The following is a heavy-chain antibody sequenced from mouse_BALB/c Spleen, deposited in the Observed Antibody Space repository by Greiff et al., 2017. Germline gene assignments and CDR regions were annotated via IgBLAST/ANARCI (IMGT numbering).Heavy chain of an antibody. D-gene: IGHD2-14*01. CDR2: ISDGGSYT. Sequence: EVQLQESGGGLVKPGGSLKLSCAASGFTFSDYYMYWVRQTPEKRLEWVATISDGGSYTYYPDSVKGRFTISRDNAKNNLYLQMSSLKSEDTAMYYCAREGDYRSYYFDYWGQGTTLTVSS. CDR3: AREGDYRSYYFDY. V-gene: IGHV5-4*02. J-gene: IGHJ2*01. CDR1: GFTFSDYY.